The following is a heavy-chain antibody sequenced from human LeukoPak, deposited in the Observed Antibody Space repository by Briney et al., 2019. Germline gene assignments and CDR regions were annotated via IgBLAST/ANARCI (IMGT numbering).Heavy chain of an antibody. CDR1: GYSISSGYY. Sequence: PSETLSLTCTVSGYSISSGYYWGWIRQPPGQGLEWIGSIYHSGSTYYNPSLKSRVTISVDTSKNQFSLKLSSVAAADTAVYYCARAGYYYGSGSLNWFDPWGQGTLVTVSS. CDR2: IYHSGST. D-gene: IGHD3-10*01. V-gene: IGHV4-38-2*02. CDR3: ARAGYYYGSGSLNWFDP. J-gene: IGHJ5*02.